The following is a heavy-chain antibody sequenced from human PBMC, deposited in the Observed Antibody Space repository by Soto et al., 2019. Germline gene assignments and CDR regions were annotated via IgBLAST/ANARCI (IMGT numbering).Heavy chain of an antibody. CDR2: ISGSGGTTNT. V-gene: IGHV3-23*01. D-gene: IGHD2-21*02. Sequence: PGGSLRLSCAASGFTFSSYAMSWVRQAPGKGLEWVSAISGSGGTTNTYYADSVKGRFTISRDTSQNTLYLHMDSLRAEDTAVYYCAKGRDHGGNYRDSWGQGTLVTVSS. J-gene: IGHJ5*02. CDR3: AKGRDHGGNYRDS. CDR1: GFTFSSYA.